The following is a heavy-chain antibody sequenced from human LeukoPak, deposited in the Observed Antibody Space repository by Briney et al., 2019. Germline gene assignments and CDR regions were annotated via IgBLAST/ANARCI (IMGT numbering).Heavy chain of an antibody. CDR1: GGSFSGYY. D-gene: IGHD3-10*01. J-gene: IGHJ4*02. Sequence: PSETLSLTCAVYGGSFSGYYWSWIRQPPGKGLEWIGEITHSGSTNYNPSLKSRVTVSVDTSKNQFSLKLSSVTAADTAVYYCVRGYYYGSGSYYRGYFDYWGQGTLVTVSS. CDR3: VRGYYYGSGSYYRGYFDY. CDR2: ITHSGST. V-gene: IGHV4-34*03.